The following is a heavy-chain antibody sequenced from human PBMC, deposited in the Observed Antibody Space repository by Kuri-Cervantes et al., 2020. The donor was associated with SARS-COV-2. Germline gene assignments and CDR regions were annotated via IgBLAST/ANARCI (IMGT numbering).Heavy chain of an antibody. CDR2: IIPILGIA. V-gene: IGHV1-69*02. CDR3: ARHTIWYSSSSGGGVFDY. J-gene: IGHJ4*02. Sequence: SVKVSCKASGGTFSSYTISWVRQAPGQGLEWMGRIIPILGIANYAQKFQGRVTMTRKTSISTAYMELSSLRSEDTAVYYCARHTIWYSSSSGGGVFDYWGQGTRVTVSS. CDR1: GGTFSSYT. D-gene: IGHD6-6*01.